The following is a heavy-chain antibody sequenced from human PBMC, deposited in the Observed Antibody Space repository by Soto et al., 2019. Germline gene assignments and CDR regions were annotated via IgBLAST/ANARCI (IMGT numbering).Heavy chain of an antibody. J-gene: IGHJ3*02. V-gene: IGHV3-66*01. Sequence: EVQLVESGGGLVQPGGSLRLSCTASGFIVSDTYVNWVRQAPGKGLEWVSVISNRGDTHYADSVRGRFSLSRDISDNTLHLQMNHLRGEDTAVYYCAREPRYCRGGNCSLTGDAYDIWGQGTMVTVSS. CDR1: GFIVSDTY. CDR3: AREPRYCRGGNCSLTGDAYDI. D-gene: IGHD2-15*01. CDR2: ISNRGDT.